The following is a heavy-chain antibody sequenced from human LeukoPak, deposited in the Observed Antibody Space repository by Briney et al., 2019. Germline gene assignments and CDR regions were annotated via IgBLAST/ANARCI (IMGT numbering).Heavy chain of an antibody. D-gene: IGHD4-23*01. V-gene: IGHV1-8*01. CDR2: MNPNSGNT. J-gene: IGHJ2*01. CDR1: GYTFTSYD. Sequence: GASVKVSCKASGYTFTSYDINWVRQATGQGLEWMGWMNPNSGNTGYALKFQGRVTITADESTSTAYMELSSLRSEDTAVYFCARATGNSDHSPREPIHWYFDLWGRGTLVTVSS. CDR3: ARATGNSDHSPREPIHWYFDL.